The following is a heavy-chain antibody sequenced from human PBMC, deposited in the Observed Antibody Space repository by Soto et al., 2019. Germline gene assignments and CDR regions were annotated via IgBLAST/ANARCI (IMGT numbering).Heavy chain of an antibody. CDR1: GFTFSSYA. D-gene: IGHD3-10*01. V-gene: IGHV3-30-3*01. CDR2: ISYDGSNK. CDR3: ARVSYYGSGSYHPFDY. Sequence: QVQLVESGGGVVQPGRSLRLYCAASGFTFSSYAMHWVRQAPGKGLEWVAVISYDGSNKYYADSVKGRFTISRDNSKNTLYLQMNSLRAEDTAVYYCARVSYYGSGSYHPFDYSGQGTLVTVSS. J-gene: IGHJ4*02.